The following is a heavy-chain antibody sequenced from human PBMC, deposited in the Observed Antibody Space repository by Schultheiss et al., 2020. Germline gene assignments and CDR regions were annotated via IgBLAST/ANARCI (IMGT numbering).Heavy chain of an antibody. CDR3: AGLLRPDSPASLYYYYYGMDV. V-gene: IGHV4-59*01. Sequence: SATLSLTCAVYGGSFSGYYWSWIRQHPGKGLEWIGYIYDSGSTNYNPSLKSRVTISVDTSKNQFSLKLSSVTAADTAVYYCAGLLRPDSPASLYYYYYGMDVWGQGTTVTVSS. D-gene: IGHD3-16*01. CDR2: IYDSGST. CDR1: GGSFSGYY. J-gene: IGHJ6*02.